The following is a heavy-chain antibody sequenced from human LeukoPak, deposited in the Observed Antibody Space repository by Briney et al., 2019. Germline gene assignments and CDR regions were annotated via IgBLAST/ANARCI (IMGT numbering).Heavy chain of an antibody. CDR3: VRELSGGYFDY. CDR1: GYIFTTYY. Sequence: ASVKVSFKASGYIFTTYYIHWVRQAPGQGLEWMGILFPSGGSTNYAQKFKGRVSMTRDTSTSTVFMELSGLRSEDTAVYYCVRELSGGYFDYWGQGTLVTVSS. CDR2: LFPSGGST. V-gene: IGHV1-46*01. J-gene: IGHJ4*02. D-gene: IGHD3-10*01.